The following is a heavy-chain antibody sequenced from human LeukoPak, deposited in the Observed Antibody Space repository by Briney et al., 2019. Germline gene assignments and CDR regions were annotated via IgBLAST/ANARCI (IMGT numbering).Heavy chain of an antibody. D-gene: IGHD6-19*01. J-gene: IGHJ5*02. V-gene: IGHV3-48*01. Sequence: PGGSPRLSCAASGFTFSSYSMNWVRQAPGKGLEWVSYISSSSTTIYYADSLKGRFNISRDNAKNSLYLQMNSLRAEDTAVYYCARESRTFRVTRDEIAVADNWFDPWGQGTLVTVSS. CDR3: ARESRTFRVTRDEIAVADNWFDP. CDR1: GFTFSSYS. CDR2: ISSSSTTI.